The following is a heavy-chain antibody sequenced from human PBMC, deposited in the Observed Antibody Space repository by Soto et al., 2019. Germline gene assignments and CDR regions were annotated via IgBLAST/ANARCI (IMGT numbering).Heavy chain of an antibody. Sequence: ASVKVSCKASGYTFTGYYMHWVRQAPGQGLEWMGWINPNSGGTNYAQKFQGWVTMTRDTSISTAYMELSRLRSDDTAVYYCARASCSSTSCYYMRLFDYWGQGALVTVS. J-gene: IGHJ4*02. CDR1: GYTFTGYY. CDR3: ARASCSSTSCYYMRLFDY. D-gene: IGHD2-2*01. CDR2: INPNSGGT. V-gene: IGHV1-2*04.